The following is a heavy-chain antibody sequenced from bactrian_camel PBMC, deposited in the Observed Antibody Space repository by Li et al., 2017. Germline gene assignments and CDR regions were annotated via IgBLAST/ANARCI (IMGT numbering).Heavy chain of an antibody. CDR2: ISTGGDST. CDR3: AADLVPTVVAGTTRRCEYTN. V-gene: IGHV3S1*01. Sequence: HVQLVESGGGLVQPGGSLRLSCAASGFTFASHWMYLVRQGPGKGLEWVTCISTGGDSTWYADSVKGRFTVSRDNAKSTLYLQMTNLKPEDTAMYYCAADLVPTVVAGTTRRCEYTNWGQGTQVTVS. CDR1: GFTFASHW. J-gene: IGHJ4*01. D-gene: IGHD6*01.